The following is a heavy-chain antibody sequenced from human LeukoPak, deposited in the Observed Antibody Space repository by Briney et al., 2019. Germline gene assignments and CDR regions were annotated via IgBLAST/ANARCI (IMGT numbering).Heavy chain of an antibody. CDR1: GYTFTNYG. Sequence: ASVKVSCKASGYTFTNYGISWVRQAPGQGLEWMGWISVYNGNTNYAQKVQGRVTMTTDTLTSTAYMELRSLRSDDTAVYYCAKREGNYYDSSGYYRYWGQGTLVTVSS. CDR2: ISVYNGNT. CDR3: AKREGNYYDSSGYYRY. V-gene: IGHV1-18*01. J-gene: IGHJ4*02. D-gene: IGHD3-22*01.